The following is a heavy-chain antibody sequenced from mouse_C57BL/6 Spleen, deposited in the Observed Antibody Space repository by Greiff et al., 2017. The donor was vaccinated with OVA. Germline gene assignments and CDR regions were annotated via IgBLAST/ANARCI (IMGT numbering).Heavy chain of an antibody. V-gene: IGHV1-82*01. CDR1: GYAFSSSW. D-gene: IGHD3-3*01. Sequence: QVQLQQSGPELVKPGASVKISCKASGYAFSSSWMNWVKQRPGKGLEWIGRIYPGDGDTNYNGKFKGKATLTADKSSSTAYMQLSSLTSEDSAVYFCAREDTRGFDYWGQGTTLTVSS. CDR3: AREDTRGFDY. CDR2: IYPGDGDT. J-gene: IGHJ2*01.